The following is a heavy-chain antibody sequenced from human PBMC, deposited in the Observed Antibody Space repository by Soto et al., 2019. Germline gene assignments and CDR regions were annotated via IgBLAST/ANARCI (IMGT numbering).Heavy chain of an antibody. J-gene: IGHJ4*02. CDR3: ARFFGVAAAGPFDY. CDR1: GGSISSGGYY. V-gene: IGHV4-31*03. D-gene: IGHD6-13*01. CDR2: IYYSGST. Sequence: QVQLQESGPGLVKPSQTLSLTCTVSGGSISSGGYYWSWIRQHPGKGLEWIGYIYYSGSTYYNPSLNSRVTTSVDTSKTLFSLKLSSVTAADTAVYYCARFFGVAAAGPFDYWGQGTLVTVSS.